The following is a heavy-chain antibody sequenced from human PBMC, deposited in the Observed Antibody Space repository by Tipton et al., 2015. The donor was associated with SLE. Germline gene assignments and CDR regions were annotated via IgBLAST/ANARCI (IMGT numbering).Heavy chain of an antibody. D-gene: IGHD4-17*01. CDR1: GYTFSDYW. Sequence: VQLVQSGAEVKKPGDSLKISCKGSGYTFSDYWIAWVRQMPGKGLEWMGIIYPGDSDTRYSPSFEGQVSISADKSISTAYLQWTRLKASDTATYYCARFPYDYGYYQYGMDVWGQGTTVTVSS. V-gene: IGHV5-51*03. CDR2: IYPGDSDT. J-gene: IGHJ6*02. CDR3: ARFPYDYGYYQYGMDV.